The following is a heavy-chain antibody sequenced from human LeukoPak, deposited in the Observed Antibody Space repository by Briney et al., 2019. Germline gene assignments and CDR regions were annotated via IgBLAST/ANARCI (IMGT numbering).Heavy chain of an antibody. CDR3: ARESSEIDY. Sequence: GGSLRLSCEASGFSLSSYWMHWVRQAPGKGLVWVSGINSDGITTRYADSVKGRFTISRDNAKNTLYLQMNSLRAEDTAVYYCARESSEIDYWGQGTLVTVSS. J-gene: IGHJ4*02. CDR1: GFSLSSYW. CDR2: INSDGITT. V-gene: IGHV3-74*01.